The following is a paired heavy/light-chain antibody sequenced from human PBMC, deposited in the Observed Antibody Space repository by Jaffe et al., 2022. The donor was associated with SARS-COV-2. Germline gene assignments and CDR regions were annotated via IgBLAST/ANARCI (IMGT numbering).Heavy chain of an antibody. CDR3: ARVYSVETSAFDI. Sequence: QEHLVVSGGGVAQPGGSLRLSCGASGFTFSSFTMHWVRQAPGKGLDWVAVISQDLRNIFYAESVKGRFTISRDNSKNMLFLEMNSLRVEDTAMYYCARVYSVETSAFDIRGLGTMVSVSS. D-gene: IGHD4-4*01. CDR1: GFTFSSFT. CDR2: ISQDLRNI. J-gene: IGHJ3*02. V-gene: IGHV3-30*04.
Light chain of an antibody. CDR1: SSNIGKNY. Sequence: QSALTQPPSVSAAPGQKVTISCSGTSSNIGKNYVSWYQQFPGTAPKLLFYHNDKRPSGIPVRFSGSKSGTSATLGITGLQTGDEADYYCATWDSGLRTWVFGGGTKLTVL. CDR2: HND. CDR3: ATWDSGLRTWV. V-gene: IGLV1-51*01. J-gene: IGLJ3*02.